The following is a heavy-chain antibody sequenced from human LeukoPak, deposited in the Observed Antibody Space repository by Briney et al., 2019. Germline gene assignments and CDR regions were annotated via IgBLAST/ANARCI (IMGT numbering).Heavy chain of an antibody. CDR2: IYYSGST. J-gene: IGHJ4*02. Sequence: SGTLSLTCTVSGGSISSYYWSWIRQPPGKGLEWIGYIYYSGSTNYNPSLKSRVTISVDTSKNQSSLKLSSVTAADTAVYYCASRGGGYGDFDYWGQGTLVTVSS. V-gene: IGHV4-59*08. D-gene: IGHD4-17*01. CDR1: GGSISSYY. CDR3: ASRGGGYGDFDY.